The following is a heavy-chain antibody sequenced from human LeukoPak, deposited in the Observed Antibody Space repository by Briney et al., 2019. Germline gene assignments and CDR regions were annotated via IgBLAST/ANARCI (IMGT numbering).Heavy chain of an antibody. CDR3: ARGYSGYSFDY. CDR2: IYTSGST. V-gene: IGHV4-61*02. J-gene: IGHJ4*02. Sequence: SETLSLTCTVSGGSISSGSYYWSWIRQPAGKGLEWIGRIYTSGSTNYNPSLKSRVTISVDTSKNQFSLKLSSVTAADTAVYYCARGYSGYSFDYWGQGTLVTVPS. CDR1: GGSISSGSYY. D-gene: IGHD5-12*01.